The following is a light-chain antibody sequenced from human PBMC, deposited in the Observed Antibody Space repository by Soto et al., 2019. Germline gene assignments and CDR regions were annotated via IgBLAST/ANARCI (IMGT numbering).Light chain of an antibody. CDR2: EVS. CDR3: SSYTSTSTPLI. CDR1: SSDIGGYNY. J-gene: IGLJ2*01. Sequence: QSALTQPPSASGSPGQSVTISCTGTSSDIGGYNYVSWYQQHPGKAPKLIIYEVSKRPSGVPDRFSGSKSGNTASLTVSGLQAEDEADYYCSSYTSTSTPLIFGGGTKVTVL. V-gene: IGLV2-8*01.